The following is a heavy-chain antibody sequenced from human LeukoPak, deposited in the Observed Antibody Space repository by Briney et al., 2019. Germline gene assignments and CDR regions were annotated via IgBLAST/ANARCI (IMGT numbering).Heavy chain of an antibody. CDR1: GYSFTSYW. Sequence: GESLKISCKGSGYSFTSYWIGWVRQMPGKGLEWMGIIYPGDSDTRYSPSFQGQVPISADKSISTAYLQWSSLQASDTAMYYCARHTYDFWSGYYYYYMDVWGKGTTVTVSS. J-gene: IGHJ6*03. CDR2: IYPGDSDT. D-gene: IGHD3-3*01. V-gene: IGHV5-51*01. CDR3: ARHTYDFWSGYYYYYMDV.